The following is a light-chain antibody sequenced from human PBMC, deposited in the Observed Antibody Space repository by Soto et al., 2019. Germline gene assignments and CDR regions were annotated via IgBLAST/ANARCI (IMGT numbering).Light chain of an antibody. CDR3: QQRSNWPPIT. CDR1: QGLGSY. V-gene: IGKV3-11*01. CDR2: DAS. J-gene: IGKJ5*01. Sequence: EIVLTQSPATLSLSPGERATLSCRASQGLGSYLAWYQQKPGQAPRLLIYDASHRATGIPARFSGSGSGTDFTLTISSLEPEDFAVYYCQQRSNWPPITFGQGTRLEIK.